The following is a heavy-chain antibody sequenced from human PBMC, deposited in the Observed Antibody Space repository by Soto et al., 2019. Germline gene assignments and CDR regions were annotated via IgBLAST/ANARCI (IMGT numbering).Heavy chain of an antibody. CDR2: IIPMFSIT. D-gene: IGHD4-17*01. CDR3: AREASRTVTIQGPIDY. V-gene: IGHV1-69*04. Sequence: SVKVSCQASGGTFSINHISWVRHAPGHGLEWMGRIIPMFSITNYAQKFQGRVTITADKSTGTAYLELNSLRSEDTAVYYCAREASRTVTIQGPIDYWGQGTLVTVSS. J-gene: IGHJ4*02. CDR1: GGTFSINH.